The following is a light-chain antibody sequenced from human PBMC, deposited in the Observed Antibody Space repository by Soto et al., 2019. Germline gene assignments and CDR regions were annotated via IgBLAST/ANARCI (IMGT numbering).Light chain of an antibody. Sequence: IKMTQSRSSQCRSGGERRSRRCPEHQVITNDLGWYQQKPGKAHKRLLHAASTLQSGVPSRFIGSGSGTELTPTISSLQPEDAAPYYRPQYNDWPLGYTFRQGTRLEIK. CDR2: AAS. CDR1: QVITND. J-gene: IGKJ2*01. V-gene: IGKV1-17*01. CDR3: PQYNDWPLGYT.